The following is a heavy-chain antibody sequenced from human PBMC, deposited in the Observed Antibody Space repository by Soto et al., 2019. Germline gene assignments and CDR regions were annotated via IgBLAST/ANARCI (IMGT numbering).Heavy chain of an antibody. J-gene: IGHJ6*02. Sequence: SSVKVSCKASGYTFTSYGISWVRQAPGQGLEWMGWISAYNGNTNYAQKLQGRVTMTTDTSTSTAYMELSSLRSDDTAVYYCAREYCGGDCFSRYYYYGMDVWGQGTTVTVSS. CDR3: AREYCGGDCFSRYYYYGMDV. CDR2: ISAYNGNT. CDR1: GYTFTSYG. V-gene: IGHV1-18*01. D-gene: IGHD2-21*02.